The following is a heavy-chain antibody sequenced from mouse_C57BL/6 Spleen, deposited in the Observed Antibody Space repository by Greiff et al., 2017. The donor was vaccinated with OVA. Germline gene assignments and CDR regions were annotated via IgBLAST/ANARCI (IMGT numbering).Heavy chain of an antibody. CDR3: SRRDYDGDYCAMDY. D-gene: IGHD2-4*01. V-gene: IGHV5-6*01. J-gene: IGHJ4*01. CDR2: ISSGGSYT. Sequence: EVQLVESGGDLVKPGGSLKLSCAASGFTFSSYGMSWVRQTPDKRLEWVATISSGGSYTYYPDSVKGRFTISRDNAKNTLYLQMSSRMSTDTAMYYCSRRDYDGDYCAMDYWGQGTSVTVS. CDR1: GFTFSSYG.